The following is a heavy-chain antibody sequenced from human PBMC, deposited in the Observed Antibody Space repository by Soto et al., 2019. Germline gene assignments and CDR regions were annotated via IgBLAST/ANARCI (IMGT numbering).Heavy chain of an antibody. CDR3: ARELTDYDILTGSPGFRPTYGMDV. J-gene: IGHJ6*02. Sequence: QVQLVQSGAEVKKPGASVKVSCKASGYTFTSYYMHWVRQAPGQGLEWMGIINPSGGSTSYAQKFQGRVTMTRDTSTSTVYMELSSLRSEDTAVYYCARELTDYDILTGSPGFRPTYGMDVWGQGTTVTVSS. D-gene: IGHD3-9*01. V-gene: IGHV1-46*01. CDR1: GYTFTSYY. CDR2: INPSGGST.